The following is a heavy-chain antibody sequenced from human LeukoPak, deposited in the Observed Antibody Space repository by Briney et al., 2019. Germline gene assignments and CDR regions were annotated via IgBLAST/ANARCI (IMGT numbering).Heavy chain of an antibody. CDR1: GFTFSSYG. CDR3: AKGGGYEAQYYYYYLDV. D-gene: IGHD5-12*01. Sequence: GGSLRLSCAASGFTFSSYGMHWVRQAPGKGLEWVAFIRYDGSNKYYADSVKGRFTISRDNSKNTLYLQMKSLRAEDTAVYYCAKGGGYEAQYYYYYLDVWGKGTTVTISS. CDR2: IRYDGSNK. V-gene: IGHV3-30*02. J-gene: IGHJ6*03.